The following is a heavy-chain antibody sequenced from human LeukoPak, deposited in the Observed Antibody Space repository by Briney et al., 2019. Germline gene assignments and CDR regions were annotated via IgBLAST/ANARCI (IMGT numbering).Heavy chain of an antibody. Sequence: ASVKVSCKASGYTFTSYAMHWVRQAPGQRLEWMGWINAGNGNTKYSQEFQGRVTITRDTSASTAYMELSSLRSEDMAVYYCARVMVRGVIISPFDYWGQGTLVTVSS. J-gene: IGHJ4*02. V-gene: IGHV1-3*03. CDR3: ARVMVRGVIISPFDY. CDR1: GYTFTSYA. CDR2: INAGNGNT. D-gene: IGHD3-10*01.